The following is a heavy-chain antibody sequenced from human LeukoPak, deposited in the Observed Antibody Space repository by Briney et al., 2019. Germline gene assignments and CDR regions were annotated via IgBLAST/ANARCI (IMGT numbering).Heavy chain of an antibody. Sequence: GGSLRLSCAAPGFTFISYWMHWVRQTPGKGLVWVSRINSDGSSTTYADSVKGRFTISRDNAKNTLYLQMNSLRAEDTAVYYCARDNDTVFDYWGQGTLVTVSS. CDR2: INSDGSST. J-gene: IGHJ4*02. CDR1: GFTFISYW. V-gene: IGHV3-74*01. CDR3: ARDNDTVFDY. D-gene: IGHD3-9*01.